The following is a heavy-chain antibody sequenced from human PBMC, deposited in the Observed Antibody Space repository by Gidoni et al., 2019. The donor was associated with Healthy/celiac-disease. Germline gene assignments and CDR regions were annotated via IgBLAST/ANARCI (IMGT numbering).Heavy chain of an antibody. CDR1: VFPFRSYA. D-gene: IGHD3-3*01. V-gene: IGHV3-23*01. Sequence: EVQLLESGGGLVQPGGSLRLSCSASVFPFRSYAMSWVRQAPGKGLEWVSAISGSGGSTYYADSVKGRFTISRDNSKNTLYLQMNSLRAEDTAVYYCAKHYFHYDFWSGYYRDWGQGTLVTVSS. CDR3: AKHYFHYDFWSGYYRD. CDR2: ISGSGGST. J-gene: IGHJ4*02.